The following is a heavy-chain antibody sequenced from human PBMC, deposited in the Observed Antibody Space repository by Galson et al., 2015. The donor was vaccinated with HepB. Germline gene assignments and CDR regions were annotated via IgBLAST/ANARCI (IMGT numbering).Heavy chain of an antibody. J-gene: IGHJ5*02. D-gene: IGHD6-19*01. V-gene: IGHV3-66*01. CDR2: IYGAGST. CDR3: ATVEVNWLGIDT. CDR1: GFIVTNKH. Sequence: SLRLSCAASGFIVTNKHMSWVRQAPGKGLEWVSIIYGAGSTHYADSVKSRFIISRDNSKNSVYLQINSLRAEDTAVYYCATVEVNWLGIDTWGQGTLVTVSS.